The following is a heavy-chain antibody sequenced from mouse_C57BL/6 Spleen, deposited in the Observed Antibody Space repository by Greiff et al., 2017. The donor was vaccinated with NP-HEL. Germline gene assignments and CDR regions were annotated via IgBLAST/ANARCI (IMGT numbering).Heavy chain of an antibody. CDR3: ARVYYGSSYGFAY. V-gene: IGHV5-4*03. CDR2: ISDGGSYT. Sequence: EVKLMESGGGLVKPGGSLKLSCAASGFTFSSYAMSWVRQTPEKRLEWVATISDGGSYTYYPDNVKGRFTISRDNAKNNLYLQMSHLKSEDTAMYYCARVYYGSSYGFAYWGQGTLVTVSA. CDR1: GFTFSSYA. J-gene: IGHJ3*01. D-gene: IGHD1-1*01.